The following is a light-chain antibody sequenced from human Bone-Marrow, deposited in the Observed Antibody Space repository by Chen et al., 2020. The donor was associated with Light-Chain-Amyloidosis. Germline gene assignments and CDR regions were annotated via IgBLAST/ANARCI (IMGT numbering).Light chain of an antibody. CDR1: QSLLYSNGNNY. Sequence: DLVMTQSPLPLPFTPAEPASISCRSSQSLLYSNGNNYLDWYLQKPGQSPQLLIYLGSNRASGDPDRFSGSGSGADFTLKISRVEAEDVGIYYCMQVAQTPITFGQGIRLDIK. CDR3: MQVAQTPIT. V-gene: IGKV2-28*01. J-gene: IGKJ5*01. CDR2: LGS.